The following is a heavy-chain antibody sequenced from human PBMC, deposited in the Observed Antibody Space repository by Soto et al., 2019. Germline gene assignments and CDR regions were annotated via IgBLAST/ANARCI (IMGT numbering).Heavy chain of an antibody. CDR1: GGTFSSYA. CDR3: ARGLVPAASNYYYYYGMDV. Sequence: SVKVSCKASGGTFSSYAISWVRQAPGQGLEWMGGIIPIFGTANYAQKFQGRVTITADKSTSTAYMELSSLRSEDTAVYYCARGLVPAASNYYYYYGMDVWGQGTTVTVSS. CDR2: IIPIFGTA. D-gene: IGHD2-2*01. V-gene: IGHV1-69*06. J-gene: IGHJ6*02.